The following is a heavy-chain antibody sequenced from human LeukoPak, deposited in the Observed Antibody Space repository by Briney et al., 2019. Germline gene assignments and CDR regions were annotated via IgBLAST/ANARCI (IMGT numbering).Heavy chain of an antibody. Sequence: GGSLRLSCAASGFTFSSYAMSWVRQAPGKGLEWVSVISFSGGSTDYADSAKGRFTISRDNSKNTLYLQMNSLRPDDTAVYYCAKDRAGGSVWYAFDPWGQGTLVTVSS. J-gene: IGHJ5*02. CDR2: ISFSGGST. CDR1: GFTFSSYA. CDR3: AKDRAGGSVWYAFDP. V-gene: IGHV3-23*01. D-gene: IGHD6-13*01.